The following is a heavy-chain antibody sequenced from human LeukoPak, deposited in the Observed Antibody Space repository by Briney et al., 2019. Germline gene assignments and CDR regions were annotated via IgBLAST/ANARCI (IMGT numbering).Heavy chain of an antibody. CDR2: ISGSGGST. V-gene: IGHV3-23*01. CDR3: XXXFXXXXXTFDX. J-gene: IGHJ4*02. CDR1: GFTFSSYA. Sequence: PGGSLRLSCAASGFTFSSYAMSWVRQAPGKGLEWVSAISGSGGSTYYADSVKGRFTISRDNSKNTLYLQMNSLRAEDTAVYYXXXXFXXXXXTFDXXXQXTLVTVXS.